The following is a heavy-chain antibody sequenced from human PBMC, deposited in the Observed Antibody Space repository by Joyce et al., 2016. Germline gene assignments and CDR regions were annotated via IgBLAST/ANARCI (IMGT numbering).Heavy chain of an antibody. V-gene: IGHV3-23*01. CDR2: ISGSGGSI. CDR1: GFTVSSYA. Sequence: EVQLLESGGGLVQPAGSLRLSCAASGFTVSSYAMSWVRQAPGKGLEWVSVISGSGGSIYDADSVKGRFTFSRDNSKNTLYLQMNSLRAEDTSVYYCAKVAEGSAVYFYYMDVWGKGTTVTVSS. D-gene: IGHD6-6*01. J-gene: IGHJ6*03. CDR3: AKVAEGSAVYFYYMDV.